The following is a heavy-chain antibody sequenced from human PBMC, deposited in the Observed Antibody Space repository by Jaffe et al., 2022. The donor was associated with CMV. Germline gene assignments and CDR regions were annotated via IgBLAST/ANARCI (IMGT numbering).Heavy chain of an antibody. V-gene: IGHV1-2*02. CDR3: ARVLSIIGGSYYHYFDY. Sequence: QVQLVQSGAEVKKPGASVKVSCKASGYTFTGYYMHWVRQAPGQGLEWMGWINPNSGGTNYAQKFQGRVTMTRDTSISTAYMELSRLRSDDTAVYYCARVLSIIGGSYYHYFDYWGQGTLVTVSS. CDR2: INPNSGGT. J-gene: IGHJ4*02. D-gene: IGHD1-26*01. CDR1: GYTFTGYY.